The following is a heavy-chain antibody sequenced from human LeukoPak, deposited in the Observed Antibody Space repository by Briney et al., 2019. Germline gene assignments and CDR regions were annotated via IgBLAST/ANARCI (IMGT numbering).Heavy chain of an antibody. J-gene: IGHJ4*02. CDR2: IYTSGST. CDR3: ARDPGGSYSGGFDY. Sequence: SETPSLTCTVSGGSISSYYWSWIRQPPGKGLEWIGYIYTSGSTNYNPSLKSRVTISVDTSKNQFSLKLSSVTAADTAVYYCARDPGGSYSGGFDYWGQGTLVTVSS. V-gene: IGHV4-4*09. CDR1: GGSISSYY. D-gene: IGHD1-26*01.